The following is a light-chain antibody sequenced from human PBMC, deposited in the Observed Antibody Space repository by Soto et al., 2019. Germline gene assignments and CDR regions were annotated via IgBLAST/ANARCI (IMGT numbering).Light chain of an antibody. J-gene: IGKJ3*01. CDR1: QRISSY. CDR3: QRYNSVPNT. V-gene: IGKV1-27*01. CDR2: GAS. Sequence: DIQMTQSPSSLSASVGDRVTITCRASQRISSYLAWYQQKPGKVPTLVSYGASNLHSGDPSRFTCSGSGTDCTLTIRSLQPEDVATYYWQRYNSVPNTFGPGTKVDIQ.